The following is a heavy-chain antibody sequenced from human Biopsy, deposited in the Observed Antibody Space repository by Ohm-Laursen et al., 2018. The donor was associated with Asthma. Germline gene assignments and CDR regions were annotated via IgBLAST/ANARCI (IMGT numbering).Heavy chain of an antibody. CDR3: AKVRSDWVITESFDY. CDR2: ISWNSATI. CDR1: GFTFDDYT. Sequence: SLRLSCTVSGFTFDDYTMHWVRQAPGKGLEWVSVISWNSATIGYADSVEGRFTISRDNAKNSVFLHMDRLRPEDTAFYYCAKVRSDWVITESFDYWGQGVLVTVSS. D-gene: IGHD3-22*01. V-gene: IGHV3-9*01. J-gene: IGHJ4*02.